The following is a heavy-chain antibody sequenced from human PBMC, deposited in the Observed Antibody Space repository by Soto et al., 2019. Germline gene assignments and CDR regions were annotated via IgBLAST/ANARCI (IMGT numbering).Heavy chain of an antibody. CDR3: ARQGSSWYHAYFDD. Sequence: WETLSLTCTVSGGSISSYYWGWIRQPPGKGLEWIGSIYYSGSTYYNPSLKSRVTISVDTSKNQFSLKLSSVTAADTAVYYCARQGSSWYHAYFDDWGQGTLVNVAS. CDR2: IYYSGST. J-gene: IGHJ4*02. V-gene: IGHV4-39*01. CDR1: GGSISSYY. D-gene: IGHD6-13*01.